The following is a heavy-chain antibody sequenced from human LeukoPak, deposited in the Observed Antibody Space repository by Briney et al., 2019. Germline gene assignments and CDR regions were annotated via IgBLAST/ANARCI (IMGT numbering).Heavy chain of an antibody. CDR2: ISSYNGNT. CDR3: ARGTTVTTPFDY. J-gene: IGHJ4*02. CDR1: GYTFTSYG. Sequence: ASVKVSCKASGYTFTSYGISWVRQAPGQGLEWMGWISSYNGNTNYPQKFQGRVTMTTDTSTSTAYMELRSLRSDDTAVYYCARGTTVTTPFDYWGQGTLVTVSS. D-gene: IGHD4-17*01. V-gene: IGHV1-18*01.